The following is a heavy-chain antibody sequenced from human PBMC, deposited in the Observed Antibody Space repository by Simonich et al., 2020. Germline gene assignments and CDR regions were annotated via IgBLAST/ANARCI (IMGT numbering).Heavy chain of an antibody. CDR1: VGSFSGYY. Sequence: QVQLQQWGAGLLTPSETLSLTCAVYVGSFSGYYWSWIRQPPGKGMEWIGESNHSGSTNYNPSLKGRVTISVDTSKNQFSLKLSSVTAADTAVYYCARHLQLGPFDYWGQGTLVTVSS. D-gene: IGHD1-1*01. CDR2: SNHSGST. J-gene: IGHJ4*02. CDR3: ARHLQLGPFDY. V-gene: IGHV4-34*01.